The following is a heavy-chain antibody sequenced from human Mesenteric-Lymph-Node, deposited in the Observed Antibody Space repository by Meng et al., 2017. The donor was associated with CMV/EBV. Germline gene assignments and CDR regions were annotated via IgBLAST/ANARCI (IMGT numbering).Heavy chain of an antibody. CDR2: INPNSGGT. CDR1: GYTFTGYY. D-gene: IGHD2-2*01. V-gene: IGHV1-2*02. Sequence: ASVKVSCKASGYTFTGYYMHWVRQAPGQGLEWMGWINPNSGGTNYAQKFQGRVTMTRDTSISTAYMELSRLRSEDTAVYYCARVWRVCSSTSCSLGRALRYWGQGTLVTVSS. CDR3: ARVWRVCSSTSCSLGRALRY. J-gene: IGHJ4*02.